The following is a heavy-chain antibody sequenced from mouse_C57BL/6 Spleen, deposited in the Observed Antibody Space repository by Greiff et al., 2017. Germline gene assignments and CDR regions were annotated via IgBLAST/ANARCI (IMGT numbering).Heavy chain of an antibody. J-gene: IGHJ4*01. CDR3: AREDNYGKGNAMDY. CDR2: IDPSDSET. V-gene: IGHV1-52*01. D-gene: IGHD1-1*01. CDR1: GYTFTSYW. Sequence: QVQLQQPGAELVRPGSSVKLSCKASGYTFTSYWMHWVKQRPIQGLEWIGNIDPSDSETHYNQKFKDKATLTVDKSSSSAYMQLSSLTSEDSAVYYCAREDNYGKGNAMDYWGQGTSVTVSS.